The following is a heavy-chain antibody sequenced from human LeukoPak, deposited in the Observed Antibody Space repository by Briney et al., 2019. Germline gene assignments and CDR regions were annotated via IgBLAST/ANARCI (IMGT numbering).Heavy chain of an antibody. V-gene: IGHV3-7*01. CDR1: RFTFSSYW. J-gene: IGHJ4*02. CDR2: IKQDGSEK. Sequence: PGGSLRLSCAASRFTFSSYWMSWVRQAPGKGLEWVANIKQDGSEKYYVDSVKGRFTISRDNAKNSLYLQMNSLRAEDTAVYYCARAITVTDYYFDYWGQGTLVTVSS. D-gene: IGHD4-17*01. CDR3: ARAITVTDYYFDY.